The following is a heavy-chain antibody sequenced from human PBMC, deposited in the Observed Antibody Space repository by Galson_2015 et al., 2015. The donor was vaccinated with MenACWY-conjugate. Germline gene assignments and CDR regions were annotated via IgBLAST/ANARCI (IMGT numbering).Heavy chain of an antibody. CDR1: W. Sequence: WMTWVRQAPGKGLEWVANIKQDGSEKYYVDSVKGRFTISRDNAKSTLYLQMNSLRAEDTAVYYCARLGGNYRTTSHFDYWGQGTLVTVSS. CDR2: IKQDGSEK. D-gene: IGHD1-26*01. V-gene: IGHV3-7*01. CDR3: ARLGGNYRTTSHFDY. J-gene: IGHJ4*02.